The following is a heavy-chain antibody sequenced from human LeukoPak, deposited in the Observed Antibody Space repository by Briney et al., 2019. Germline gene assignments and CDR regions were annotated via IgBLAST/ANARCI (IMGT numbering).Heavy chain of an antibody. CDR1: GYSFTDYY. J-gene: IGHJ5*02. CDR2: INPNSGGT. D-gene: IGHD2-21*01. Sequence: ASVKVSCKTSGYSFTDYYMHWVRQAPGQGLEWMGWINPNSGGTSSAPKFQGRVTMTRDTSITTVYMEVSWLTSDDTAIYYCARADRLHGGPYLIGPWGQGTLVIVSS. CDR3: ARADRLHGGPYLIGP. V-gene: IGHV1-2*02.